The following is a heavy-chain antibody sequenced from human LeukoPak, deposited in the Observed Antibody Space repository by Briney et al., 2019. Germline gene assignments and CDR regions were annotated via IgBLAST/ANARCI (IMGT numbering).Heavy chain of an antibody. Sequence: GGSLRLSCAASGFTFSSYAMSWVRQAPGKGLEWVSAISGSGGSTYYADSVKGRFTISRDNSKNTLYLQMNGLRAEDTAVYYCAKDRYGDYYYYGMDVWGQGTTVTVSS. V-gene: IGHV3-23*01. CDR2: ISGSGGST. CDR3: AKDRYGDYYYYGMDV. J-gene: IGHJ6*02. CDR1: GFTFSSYA. D-gene: IGHD3-9*01.